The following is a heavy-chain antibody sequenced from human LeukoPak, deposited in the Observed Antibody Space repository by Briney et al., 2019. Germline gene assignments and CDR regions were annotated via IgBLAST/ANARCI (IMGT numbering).Heavy chain of an antibody. Sequence: PGGSLRLSCAASGFTFSSYDMHWVRQAPGKGLEGVAVISYDGSNKYYADSVKGRFTISRDNSKNTLYLQMNSLRAEDTAVYYCAKDLNYYDSSGAGDYFDYWGQGTLVTVSS. J-gene: IGHJ4*02. CDR1: GFTFSSYD. D-gene: IGHD3-22*01. CDR2: ISYDGSNK. V-gene: IGHV3-30*18. CDR3: AKDLNYYDSSGAGDYFDY.